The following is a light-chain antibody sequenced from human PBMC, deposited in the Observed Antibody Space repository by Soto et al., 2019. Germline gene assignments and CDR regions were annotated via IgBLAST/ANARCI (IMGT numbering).Light chain of an antibody. J-gene: IGKJ1*01. CDR1: RSVSTY. V-gene: IGKV3-15*01. CDR3: QQYVNWPRT. Sequence: EIVMTQSPATLSVSPGERATLSCRASRSVSTYLAWYQQKPGQAPGLLIYGASTRATGVPARFSGSGSRTEFTLTISSLRSEDFAVYYCQQYVNWPRTFGQGTKVEIK. CDR2: GAS.